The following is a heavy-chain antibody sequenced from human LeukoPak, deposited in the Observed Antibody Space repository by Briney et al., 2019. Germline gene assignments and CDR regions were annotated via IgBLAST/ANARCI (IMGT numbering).Heavy chain of an antibody. V-gene: IGHV4-59*01. Sequence: SETLSLTCAVYGGSFSSYYWSWIRQPPGKGREWIGYIYYSGSTNYNPSLKSRVTISVDTSKNQFSLKLSSVTAADTAVYYCARVPKYGDYGGVFDYWGQGTLVTVSS. D-gene: IGHD4-23*01. CDR2: IYYSGST. CDR1: GGSFSSYY. CDR3: ARVPKYGDYGGVFDY. J-gene: IGHJ4*02.